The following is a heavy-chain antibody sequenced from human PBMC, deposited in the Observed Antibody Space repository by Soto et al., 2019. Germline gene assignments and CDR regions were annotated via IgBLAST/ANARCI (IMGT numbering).Heavy chain of an antibody. D-gene: IGHD2-15*01. CDR3: AAGGGGSRY. CDR1: GDTFISYA. J-gene: IGHJ4*02. CDR2: INPGNGDT. V-gene: IGHV1-3*05. Sequence: QVQLVQSGAEEKKPGASVKVSCKASGDTFISYAMHWVRQAPGQSLEWMGWINPGNGDTKYSQTLQGRVTLTRDTSASTAYMELTSLSSDDTAVYYCAAGGGGSRYWGQGNLVTVSS.